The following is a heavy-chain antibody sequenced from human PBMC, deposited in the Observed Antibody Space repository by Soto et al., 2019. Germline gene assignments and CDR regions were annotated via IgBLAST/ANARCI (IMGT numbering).Heavy chain of an antibody. V-gene: IGHV3-23*01. J-gene: IGHJ2*01. D-gene: IGHD2-21*02. CDR2: ISGSGGST. Sequence: EVQLLESGGGLVQPGGSLRLSCAASGFTFSSYAMSWVRQAPGKGLEWVSAISGSGGSTYYADSVKGRFTISRDNSKNTLYLQMNSRRAEDTAVYYCAKDRCGGDCYSFWYFDLWGRGTLVTVSS. CDR1: GFTFSSYA. CDR3: AKDRCGGDCYSFWYFDL.